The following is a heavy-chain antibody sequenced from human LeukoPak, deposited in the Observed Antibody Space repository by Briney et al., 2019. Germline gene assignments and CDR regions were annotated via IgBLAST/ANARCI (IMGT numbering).Heavy chain of an antibody. Sequence: GRSLRLSCAASGLTFRNYAMHWVRQAPGGGPEWVAVIWYDGTEKYYAASVMGRFTISRDSSENTLYLQMNGLRTEDTGVYYCARVNGPNSGYYYTLDLWGQGTPVTVSS. D-gene: IGHD3-22*01. V-gene: IGHV3-33*01. CDR2: IWYDGTEK. J-gene: IGHJ5*02. CDR3: ARVNGPNSGYYYTLDL. CDR1: GLTFRNYA.